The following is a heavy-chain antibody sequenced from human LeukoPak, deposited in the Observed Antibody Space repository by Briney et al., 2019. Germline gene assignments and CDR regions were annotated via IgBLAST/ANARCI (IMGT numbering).Heavy chain of an antibody. CDR2: ISSSGSTI. CDR3: ARVRELLDY. Sequence: GGSLRLSCAASGFTFSSYEMNWVRQAPGKGLEWVSYISSSGSTIYYADSVKGRFTISRDNAKNSLYLQMNSLRAEDTAVYCCARVRELLDYWGQGTLVTVSS. D-gene: IGHD1-26*01. V-gene: IGHV3-48*03. J-gene: IGHJ4*02. CDR1: GFTFSSYE.